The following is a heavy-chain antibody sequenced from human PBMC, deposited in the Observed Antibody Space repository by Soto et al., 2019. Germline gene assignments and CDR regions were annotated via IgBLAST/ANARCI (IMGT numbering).Heavy chain of an antibody. J-gene: IGHJ4*02. D-gene: IGHD6-19*01. Sequence: SETLSLTCTVSGGSITNYFWTWIRQPPGKGLEWIGNTYYGGTTSYNPSLNSRVAISVDTSKNQFSLELKSVTAADTAVYYCARGGWSHDSWGRGTLVTVSS. CDR3: ARGGWSHDS. V-gene: IGHV4-59*01. CDR2: TYYGGTT. CDR1: GGSITNYF.